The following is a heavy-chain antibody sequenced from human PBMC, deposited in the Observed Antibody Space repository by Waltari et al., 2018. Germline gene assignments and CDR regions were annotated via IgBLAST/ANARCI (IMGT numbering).Heavy chain of an antibody. V-gene: IGHV4-59*01. CDR3: ARRDCSGGSCHFDY. J-gene: IGHJ4*02. D-gene: IGHD2-15*01. Sequence: QVQLQESGPGLVTPSETLSRTCTVPGCSISSYYWSWFRQPPGKGLEWIGYIYYSGSTNYNPSLKSRVTISVDTSKNQFSLKLSSVTAADTAVYYCARRDCSGGSCHFDYWGQGTLVTVSS. CDR2: IYYSGST. CDR1: GCSISSYY.